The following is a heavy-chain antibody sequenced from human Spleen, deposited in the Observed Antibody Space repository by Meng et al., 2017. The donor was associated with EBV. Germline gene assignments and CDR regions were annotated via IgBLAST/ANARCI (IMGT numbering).Heavy chain of an antibody. Sequence: QVQVRESGPGLGKPSQPLSFPCDVSGGSISSGGYYWSWIRQPPGKGLEWIGYINYRGNTYDNPSLRSRAALSVDTSKNQFSLKLSSVTAADTAVYYCARGAAKWFDPWGPGTLVTVSS. J-gene: IGHJ5*02. D-gene: IGHD6-25*01. CDR3: ARGAAKWFDP. V-gene: IGHV4-30-4*01. CDR2: INYRGNT. CDR1: GGSISSGGYY.